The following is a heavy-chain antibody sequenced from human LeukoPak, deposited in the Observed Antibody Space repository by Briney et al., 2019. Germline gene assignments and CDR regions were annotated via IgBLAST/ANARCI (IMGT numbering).Heavy chain of an antibody. CDR1: GGSISSSSYY. CDR3: ARSSSWQWLVYY. Sequence: SQTLSLTCTVSGGSISSSSYYWGWIRQPPGKGLEWIGSIYYSGSTYYNPSLKSRVTISVDTSKNQFSLKLSSVTAADTAVYYCARSSSWQWLVYYWGQGTLVTVSS. V-gene: IGHV4-39*01. D-gene: IGHD6-19*01. CDR2: IYYSGST. J-gene: IGHJ4*02.